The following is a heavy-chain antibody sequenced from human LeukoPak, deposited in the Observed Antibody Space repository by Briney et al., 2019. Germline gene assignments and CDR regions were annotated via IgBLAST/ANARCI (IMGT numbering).Heavy chain of an antibody. Sequence: ASVRVSCKASGGTFSSYAISWVRQAPGQGLEWMGGIIPIFGTANYAQKFQGRVTITADESTSTAYMELSSLRSEDTAVYYCARSRRTVTTRLHSSFDYWGQGTLVTVSS. D-gene: IGHD4-11*01. CDR1: GGTFSSYA. CDR3: ARSRRTVTTRLHSSFDY. V-gene: IGHV1-69*13. J-gene: IGHJ4*02. CDR2: IIPIFGTA.